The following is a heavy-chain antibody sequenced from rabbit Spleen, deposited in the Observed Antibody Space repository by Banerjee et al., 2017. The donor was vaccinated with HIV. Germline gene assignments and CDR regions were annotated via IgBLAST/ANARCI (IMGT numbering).Heavy chain of an antibody. D-gene: IGHD8-1*01. J-gene: IGHJ6*01. CDR2: TAGGRSAFT. CDR3: ARDAGSSFSSYGMDL. Sequence: QEQLVESGGGLVQPGGSLKLSCKASGFDFSSGGVSWVRQAPGKGLEWIACTAGGRSAFTYYASWAKGRFTCSKASSTTVALQMTSLTAADTATYFCARDAGSSFSSYGMDLWGPGTLVTVS. CDR1: GFDFSSGG. V-gene: IGHV1S45*01.